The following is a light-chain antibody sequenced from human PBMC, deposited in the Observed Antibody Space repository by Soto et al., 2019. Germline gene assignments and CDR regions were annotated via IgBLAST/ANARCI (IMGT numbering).Light chain of an antibody. Sequence: TQFPATLSASPGGGATLSCRAAQDVTTNFAWYQLKRGQPPRLLIYGASSRATGIPDRFSGSGSGTDFTLTISRLEPEDFAVYYCQQYGNSPITFGQGTRLEIK. CDR2: GAS. CDR1: QDVTTN. J-gene: IGKJ5*01. V-gene: IGKV3-20*01. CDR3: QQYGNSPIT.